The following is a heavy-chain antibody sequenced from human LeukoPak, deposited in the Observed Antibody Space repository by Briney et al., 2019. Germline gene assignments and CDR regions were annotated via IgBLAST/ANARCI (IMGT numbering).Heavy chain of an antibody. Sequence: GGSLRLSCAASGFTFSSYGMHWVRQAPGKGLEWVAFIRYDGSNKYYADSVKGRFTISRDNSKNTLYLQMNSLRAEDTAVYYCANVEGYDYVWGSYRPNYFDYWGQGTLVTVSS. CDR3: ANVEGYDYVWGSYRPNYFDY. CDR2: IRYDGSNK. V-gene: IGHV3-30*02. J-gene: IGHJ4*02. CDR1: GFTFSSYG. D-gene: IGHD3-16*02.